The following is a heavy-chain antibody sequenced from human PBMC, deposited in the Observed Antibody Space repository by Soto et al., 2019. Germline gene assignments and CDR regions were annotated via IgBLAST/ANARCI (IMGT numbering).Heavy chain of an antibody. D-gene: IGHD1-26*01. Sequence: SETLSLTCTVSGGSIKNTGASWGWVRPPPGKGLEWIGSVYYTGTTYYNPSLQSRVTISIDTSKNQYSLSVNSVAAADTAVYYCATHTSGSRNGPHTWGQGTLVTVSS. CDR3: ATHTSGSRNGPHT. V-gene: IGHV4-39*01. CDR1: GGSIKNTGAS. J-gene: IGHJ5*02. CDR2: VYYTGTT.